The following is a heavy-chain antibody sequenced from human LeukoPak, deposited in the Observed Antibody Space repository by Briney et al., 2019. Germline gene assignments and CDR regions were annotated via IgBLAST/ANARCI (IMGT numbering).Heavy chain of an antibody. CDR2: ISNSGGTI. CDR3: ARGYYAFDY. Sequence: PGESLRLSCAASGFTFSSYAMSWVRQAPGKGLEWVSYISNSGGTIYYGDSVKGRFTISRDNAKNSLYLQMNSLRAGDTAVYYCARGYYAFDYWGQGTLVTVSS. CDR1: GFTFSSYA. D-gene: IGHD2-2*01. J-gene: IGHJ4*02. V-gene: IGHV3-48*01.